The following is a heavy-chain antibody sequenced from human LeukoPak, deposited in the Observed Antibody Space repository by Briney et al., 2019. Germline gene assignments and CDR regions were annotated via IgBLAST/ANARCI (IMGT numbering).Heavy chain of an antibody. Sequence: GGSLRLSCAASGFTFSSYWMHWVRQAPGKGLVWVSRINSDGSSTSYADSVKGRFTISRDNAKNTLYLQMNSLRAEDTAVYYCAREVIVVVPAAINWFDPWAREPWSPSPQ. CDR3: AREVIVVVPAAINWFDP. J-gene: IGHJ5*02. V-gene: IGHV3-74*01. D-gene: IGHD2-2*01. CDR1: GFTFSSYW. CDR2: INSDGSST.